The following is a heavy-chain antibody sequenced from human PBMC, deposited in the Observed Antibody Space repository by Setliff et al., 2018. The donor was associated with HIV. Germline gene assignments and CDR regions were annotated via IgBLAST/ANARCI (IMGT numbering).Heavy chain of an antibody. J-gene: IGHJ4*02. CDR1: GYTFTSYY. V-gene: IGHV1-3*01. CDR3: TRDRVPKRGYTYREPDFDS. CDR2: INVVNGNT. Sequence: ASVKVSCKASGYTFTSYYMHWVRRAPGQGLEWMGWINVVNGNTKYSQKFQDRVTISRDTSASTGYMELSRLRSEDTAVYYCTRDRVPKRGYTYREPDFDSWGQGTLVTVSS. D-gene: IGHD5-12*01.